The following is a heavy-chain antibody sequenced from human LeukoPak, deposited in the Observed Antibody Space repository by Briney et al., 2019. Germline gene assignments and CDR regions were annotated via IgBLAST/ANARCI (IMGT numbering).Heavy chain of an antibody. J-gene: IGHJ4*02. CDR2: INSEGDT. Sequence: GGSLRLSCAITGSTVSANVMNWVRQAPGKGLEWLSAINSEGDTFYADSVRGRFTISRDDSQDTLSLQMNSLRVEDTAFYFCARDMDWSYDCWGQGTLVTVSS. D-gene: IGHD3/OR15-3a*01. V-gene: IGHV3-53*01. CDR3: ARDMDWSYDC. CDR1: GSTVSANV.